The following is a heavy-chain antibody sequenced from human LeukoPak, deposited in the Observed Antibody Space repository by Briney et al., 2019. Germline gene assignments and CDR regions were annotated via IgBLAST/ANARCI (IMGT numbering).Heavy chain of an antibody. CDR3: VGEEYGTGSYYKSSD. V-gene: IGHV4-39*01. D-gene: IGHD3-10*01. J-gene: IGHJ4*02. CDR1: HGSISSSSFY. CDR2: MYYKGTT. Sequence: SETLSLTRTVSHGSISSSSFYWGWIRQPPGKGLEWIGSMYYKGTTYYNPSLESRVAISVDMSKNLCSLKLSSVTAADTAVYYCVGEEYGTGSYYKSSDWGQGTLVSVSS.